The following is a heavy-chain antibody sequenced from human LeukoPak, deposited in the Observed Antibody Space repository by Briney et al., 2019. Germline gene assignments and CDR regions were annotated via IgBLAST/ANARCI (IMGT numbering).Heavy chain of an antibody. CDR2: ISGSGGRT. CDR1: GFTFSSYA. CDR3: AKEGLIFGVVVDY. V-gene: IGHV3-23*01. D-gene: IGHD3-3*01. Sequence: PGGSLRLSCAASGFTFSSYAMSWVRQAPGKGLKWFSGISGSGGRTSYADSVKGRLTITRDNSKNTLYLQMNSVRAENTAVYYCAKEGLIFGVVVDYWGQGTLVTVP. J-gene: IGHJ4*02.